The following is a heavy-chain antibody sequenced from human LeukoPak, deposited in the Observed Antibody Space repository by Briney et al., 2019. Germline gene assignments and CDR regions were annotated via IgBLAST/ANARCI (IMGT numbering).Heavy chain of an antibody. V-gene: IGHV3-30*03. Sequence: GGSLRLSCAASGFTFSSYGMHWVRQAPGKGLEWVAVISYDGSNKYYADSVKGRFTISRDNSKNTLYLQMNSLRGDDTAVYYCARVQYSYGYDGSFYWGQGTLVTVSS. D-gene: IGHD5-18*01. J-gene: IGHJ4*02. CDR2: ISYDGSNK. CDR1: GFTFSSYG. CDR3: ARVQYSYGYDGSFY.